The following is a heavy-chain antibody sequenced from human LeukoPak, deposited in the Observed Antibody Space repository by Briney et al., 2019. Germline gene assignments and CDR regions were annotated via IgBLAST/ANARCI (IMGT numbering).Heavy chain of an antibody. Sequence: GGSLRLSCAASGFTFSNYAMHWVRQSPGKGLEYVSVISSNGASTYYANSVKGRFTISRDTSKNTLYLQMGSLRAEDTAVYYCAKSRGSGLFDYWGQGTLVTVAS. D-gene: IGHD3-10*01. V-gene: IGHV3-64*01. CDR1: GFTFSNYA. CDR2: ISSNGAST. J-gene: IGHJ4*02. CDR3: AKSRGSGLFDY.